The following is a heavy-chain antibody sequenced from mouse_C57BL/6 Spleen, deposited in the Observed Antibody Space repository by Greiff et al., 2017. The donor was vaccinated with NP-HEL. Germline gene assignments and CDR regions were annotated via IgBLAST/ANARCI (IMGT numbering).Heavy chain of an antibody. CDR3: AREQCHGRSYPGDC. V-gene: IGHV5-4*01. CDR2: ISDGGSYT. Sequence: EVHLVESGGGLVKPGGSLKLSCAASGFTFSSYAMSWVRQTPEKRLEWVATISDGGSYTYYPAHVTGRFTISRDNTKNQLYLQMSHLKAEDTAMYYCAREQCHGRSYPGDCWGKATTLTVAS. CDR1: GFTFSSYA. D-gene: IGHD1-1*01. J-gene: IGHJ2*01.